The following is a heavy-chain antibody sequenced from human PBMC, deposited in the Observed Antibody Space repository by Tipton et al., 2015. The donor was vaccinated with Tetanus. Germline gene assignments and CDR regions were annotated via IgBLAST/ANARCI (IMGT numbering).Heavy chain of an antibody. Sequence: QLVQSGPEVKKPGASVKVSCKASGYSSTKFAISWVRQAPGQGLEWVGWINAYNGNTNYAQKLQDRVTMITDTSTSTVYMDLRSLRSDDTAVYYCATDYFDTSGSPFDIWGQGTMVIVSS. V-gene: IGHV1-18*01. CDR1: GYSSTKFA. CDR2: INAYNGNT. CDR3: ATDYFDTSGSPFDI. J-gene: IGHJ3*02. D-gene: IGHD3-22*01.